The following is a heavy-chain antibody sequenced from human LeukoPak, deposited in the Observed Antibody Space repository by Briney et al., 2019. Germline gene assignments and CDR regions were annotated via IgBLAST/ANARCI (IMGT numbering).Heavy chain of an antibody. Sequence: GGSLRLSCAASGFTFSSYAMSWVRRAPGKGLEWVSAISGSGGSTYYADSVKGRFTISRDNSKNTLYLQMNSLRAEDTAVYYCARRRSGYSYGSDAFDIWGQGTMVTVSS. CDR2: ISGSGGST. CDR3: ARRRSGYSYGSDAFDI. J-gene: IGHJ3*02. CDR1: GFTFSSYA. V-gene: IGHV3-23*01. D-gene: IGHD5-18*01.